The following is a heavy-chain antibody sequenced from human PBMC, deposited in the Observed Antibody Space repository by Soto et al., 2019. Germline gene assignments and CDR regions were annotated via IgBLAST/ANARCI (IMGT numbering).Heavy chain of an antibody. J-gene: IGHJ3*01. CDR3: ARDQLYYNDISGRPLNAFDV. D-gene: IGHD3-22*01. Sequence: GGSLRLSCEASGFTFRDYYMTWFRQAPGKGLEWLSYIDSSTKYTNYADSVKGRFTISRDNAKNSLYLQMNSLRAEDTAVYYCARDQLYYNDISGRPLNAFDVWGQGTMVTVSS. CDR2: IDSSTKYT. V-gene: IGHV3-11*06. CDR1: GFTFRDYY.